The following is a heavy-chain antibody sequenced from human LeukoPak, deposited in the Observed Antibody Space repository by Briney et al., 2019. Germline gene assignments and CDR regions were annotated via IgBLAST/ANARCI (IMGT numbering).Heavy chain of an antibody. CDR3: ARGIESYGDYGY. V-gene: IGHV4-59*01. CDR2: MYNSGST. CDR1: GGSISGSY. Sequence: SETLSLTCTVSGGSISGSYWSWIRQPPGKGLEWIAYMYNSGSTNYNPSLRSRVTISIDTSKNQFSLKLSSLTAADTAIYYCARGIESYGDYGYWGQGILVTVSS. J-gene: IGHJ4*02. D-gene: IGHD4-17*01.